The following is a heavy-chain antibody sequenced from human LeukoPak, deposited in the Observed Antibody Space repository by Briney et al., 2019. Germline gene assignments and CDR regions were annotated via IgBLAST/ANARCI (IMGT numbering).Heavy chain of an antibody. Sequence: ASVKVSCKASGYTFTSYGINWVRQATGQGLEWMGWMNPNSGNTGYAQKFQGRVTITRNTSISTAYMELSSLRSEDTAVYYCARVAAAGTREVGYWGQGTLVTVSS. D-gene: IGHD6-13*01. CDR1: GYTFTSYG. J-gene: IGHJ4*02. V-gene: IGHV1-8*03. CDR3: ARVAAAGTREVGY. CDR2: MNPNSGNT.